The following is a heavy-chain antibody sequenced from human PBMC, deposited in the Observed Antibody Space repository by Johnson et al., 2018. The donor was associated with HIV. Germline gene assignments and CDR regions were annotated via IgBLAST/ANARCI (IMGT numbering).Heavy chain of an antibody. Sequence: VQLVESGGGLVQPGVSLRLSCAASGFTFSSYDMHWVRQATGKGLEWVSAIGTAGDTYYPGSVKGRFTISRENAKNSLYLQMNSLRAGDTAVYYWARGSARRDGERVIAGGAFDIWGQGTMVTVSS. CDR3: ARGSARRDGERVIAGGAFDI. CDR2: IGTAGDT. J-gene: IGHJ3*02. D-gene: IGHD2/OR15-2a*01. CDR1: GFTFSSYD. V-gene: IGHV3-13*01.